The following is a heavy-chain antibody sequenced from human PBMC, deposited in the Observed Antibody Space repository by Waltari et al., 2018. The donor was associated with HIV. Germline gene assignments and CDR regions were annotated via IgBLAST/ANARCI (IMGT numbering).Heavy chain of an antibody. V-gene: IGHV3-48*04. J-gene: IGHJ6*02. CDR3: ARVGDRTYAMDV. D-gene: IGHD2-21*02. CDR2: ISSGSSNI. Sequence: EVQLVESGGGLIQPGGSLRLSCAASGFSFSDYSMNWVRQALGKGLEWLSYISSGSSNIYYADSVKVRFTISRDNAKTSLYLQMNSLRVEDTAVYYCARVGDRTYAMDVWGQGTTVTVSS. CDR1: GFSFSDYS.